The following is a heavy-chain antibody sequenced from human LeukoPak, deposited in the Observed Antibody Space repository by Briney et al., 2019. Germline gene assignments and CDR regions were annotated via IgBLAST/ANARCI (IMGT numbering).Heavy chain of an antibody. CDR2: ISDDGTTT. CDR3: AKDHGSGWFGGFDI. Sequence: PGGSLRLSCEASGFTFSYYGIHWVRQAPDKGLEWVAVISDDGTTTFYADSVKGRITISRDNSKNTLYLQMNSLRADDTAVYYCAKDHGSGWFGGFDIWGQGTMVTVSS. J-gene: IGHJ3*02. CDR1: GFTFSYYG. V-gene: IGHV3-30*18. D-gene: IGHD6-19*01.